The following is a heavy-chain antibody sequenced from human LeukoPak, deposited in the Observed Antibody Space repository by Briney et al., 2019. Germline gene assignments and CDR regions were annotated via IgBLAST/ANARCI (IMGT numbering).Heavy chain of an antibody. CDR3: ASRKYSNYYFDY. V-gene: IGHV3-48*03. Sequence: GGSLRLSCAASGFTFSSYEMNWVRQAPGKGLEWVSYISTTGNIKYYADSVLGRFTIYRDNAKDSLYLQMNSLRAEDTAVYYCASRKYSNYYFDYWGQGTLVTVSS. D-gene: IGHD4-11*01. J-gene: IGHJ4*02. CDR1: GFTFSSYE. CDR2: ISTTGNIK.